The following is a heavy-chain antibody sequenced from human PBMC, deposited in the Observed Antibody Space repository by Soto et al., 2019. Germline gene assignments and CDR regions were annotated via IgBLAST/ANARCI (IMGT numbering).Heavy chain of an antibody. CDR3: AREAGIVVSTTPVSY. D-gene: IGHD3-22*01. CDR1: GFTFSSYS. Sequence: GGSLRLSXAASGFTFSSYSMNWVRQAPGKGLEWVSSISSSSSYIYYADSVKGRFTISRDNAKNSLYLQMHSLRAEDTAVYYCAREAGIVVSTTPVSYWGQGTLVTVSS. J-gene: IGHJ4*02. CDR2: ISSSSSYI. V-gene: IGHV3-21*01.